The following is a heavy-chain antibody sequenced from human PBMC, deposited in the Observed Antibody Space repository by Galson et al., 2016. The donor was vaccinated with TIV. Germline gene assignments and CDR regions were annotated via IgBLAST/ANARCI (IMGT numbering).Heavy chain of an antibody. CDR1: GGTFSTSV. CDR3: AKDRNTAFDTHYSYYGLDV. Sequence: SVKVSCKASGGTFSTSVFNWLRQAPGQGLEWMGVINPLFGTANYAQTFQGRLTITADESTSSAHMELSSLRSEDTDVYYCAKDRNTAFDTHYSYYGLDVWGQGTTVIVSS. V-gene: IGHV1-69*13. D-gene: IGHD5-18*01. CDR2: INPLFGTA. J-gene: IGHJ6*02.